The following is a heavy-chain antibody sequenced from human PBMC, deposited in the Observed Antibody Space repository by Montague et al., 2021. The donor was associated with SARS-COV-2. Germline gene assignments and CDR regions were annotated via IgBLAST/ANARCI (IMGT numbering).Heavy chain of an antibody. Sequence: PALVKPTQTFTLTCTFSGFSLSTSGMCVSWIRQPPGKALEWLARTDWDDDKYYSTSLKTRLTISKDTSKNQVVLTMTNMDPVDTATYYCARIRYDILTGYQTLFDYWGQGTLVTVSS. V-gene: IGHV2-70*11. J-gene: IGHJ4*02. CDR2: TDWDDDK. D-gene: IGHD3-9*01. CDR3: ARIRYDILTGYQTLFDY. CDR1: GFSLSTSGMC.